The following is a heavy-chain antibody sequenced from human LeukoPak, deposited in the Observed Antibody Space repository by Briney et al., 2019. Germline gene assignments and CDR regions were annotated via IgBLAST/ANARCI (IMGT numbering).Heavy chain of an antibody. D-gene: IGHD3-3*01. CDR2: IIPIFGTA. Sequence: GASVKVSCKASGGTFSSYAISWVRQAPGQGLEWMGGIIPIFGTANYAQKFQGRVTITADESTGTAYMELSSLRSEDTAVYYCARDDGRAYYDFWSGYSPFDYWGQRTLVTVSS. J-gene: IGHJ4*02. CDR3: ARDDGRAYYDFWSGYSPFDY. V-gene: IGHV1-69*13. CDR1: GGTFSSYA.